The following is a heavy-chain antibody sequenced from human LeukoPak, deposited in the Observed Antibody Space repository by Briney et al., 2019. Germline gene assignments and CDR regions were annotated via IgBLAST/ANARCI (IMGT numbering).Heavy chain of an antibody. CDR2: IYYSGSA. CDR1: GGSISSNGYY. D-gene: IGHD4-17*01. V-gene: IGHV4-39*07. CDR3: ATYFYGDYAAHYFDF. Sequence: PSETLSLTCSVSGGSISSNGYYWGWIRQPPGKGLEWIGAIYYSGSAYYNPSLKSRVTMSLDKSNNQISLKLTSVTAADTAVYYCATYFYGDYAAHYFDFWGQGTLVTVSS. J-gene: IGHJ4*02.